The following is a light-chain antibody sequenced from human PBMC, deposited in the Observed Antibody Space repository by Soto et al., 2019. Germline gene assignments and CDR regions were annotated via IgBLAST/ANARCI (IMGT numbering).Light chain of an antibody. V-gene: IGKV1-5*01. J-gene: IGKJ1*01. CDR3: QQYNSYPET. CDR1: QTLSSW. CDR2: DAS. Sequence: DIQINQSPSTLSGSVGDRVTITCRASQTLSSWLAWYQHKPGKAPEFLIYDASTLESGVPSRFSGSGSGTEFTLTLSSLQPDDFATYYCQQYNSYPETFGQGTKV.